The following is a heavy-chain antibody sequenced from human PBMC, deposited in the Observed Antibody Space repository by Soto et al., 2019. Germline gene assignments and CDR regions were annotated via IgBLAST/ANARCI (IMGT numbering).Heavy chain of an antibody. V-gene: IGHV1-18*01. D-gene: IGHD6-25*01. CDR2: ISPLKGNT. CDR3: ARSGEHPFDF. J-gene: IGHJ4*02. Sequence: GASVKVSCKASGYTFTNYVTHWVRQAPGQGLEWMGWISPLKGNTKYAQKVQGRVSVTTDTSTNTVYMELSGLRYDDTALYYCARSGEHPFDFWGQGTLVTVSS. CDR1: GYTFTNYV.